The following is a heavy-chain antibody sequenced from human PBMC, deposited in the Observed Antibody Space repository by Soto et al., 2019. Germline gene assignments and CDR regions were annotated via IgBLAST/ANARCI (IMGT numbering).Heavy chain of an antibody. CDR1: GLTFSSYA. Sequence: GGSLRLSCAASGLTFSSYAMSWVSQTTGKGLEWVSSISGSGGSTYYADSVKGRFTISRDNSKNTLYLQMNSLRAEDTAVFFCSKLGFYYYVSSGYFGYWAQGTLVTV. J-gene: IGHJ4*02. CDR2: ISGSGGST. CDR3: SKLGFYYYVSSGYFGY. V-gene: IGHV3-23*01. D-gene: IGHD3-22*01.